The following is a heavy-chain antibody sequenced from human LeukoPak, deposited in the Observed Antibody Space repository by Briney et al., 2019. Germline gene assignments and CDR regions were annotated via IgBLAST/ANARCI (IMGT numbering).Heavy chain of an antibody. CDR2: TWYDGSNK. D-gene: IGHD3-3*01. CDR3: ARGSTIFGVVILGWFDP. V-gene: IGHV3-33*01. Sequence: GGSLRLSCAASGFAFSTYGLHWVRQAPGKGLEWVAVTWYDGSNKHYADSVKGRFTISRDNSKNTLYLQMNSLRAEDTAVYYCARGSTIFGVVILGWFDPWGQGTLVTVSS. J-gene: IGHJ5*02. CDR1: GFAFSTYG.